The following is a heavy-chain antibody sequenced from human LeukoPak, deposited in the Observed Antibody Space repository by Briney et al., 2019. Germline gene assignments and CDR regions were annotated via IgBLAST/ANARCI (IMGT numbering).Heavy chain of an antibody. D-gene: IGHD3-22*01. V-gene: IGHV7-4-1*02. Sequence: ASVKVSCKASGNTFTSYAMNWVRQAPGQGLEWMGWINTNTGNPTYAQGFTGRFVFSLDTSVSTAYLQISSLKAEDTAVYYCARGLRVHYYDSSGYYADYWGQGTLVTVSS. CDR3: ARGLRVHYYDSSGYYADY. CDR1: GNTFTSYA. J-gene: IGHJ4*02. CDR2: INTNTGNP.